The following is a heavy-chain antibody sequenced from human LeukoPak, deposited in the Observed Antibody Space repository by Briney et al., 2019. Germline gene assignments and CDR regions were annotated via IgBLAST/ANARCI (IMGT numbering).Heavy chain of an antibody. V-gene: IGHV5-51*01. D-gene: IGHD3-22*01. Sequence: GESLKISCKGSGYSFTSYWIGWVRQMPGKGLEWMGIIYPGDSGTRYSPSFQGQVTISADKSISTAYLQWSSLKASDTAMYYCARSFDYYDSSGYYFPFDYWGQGTLVTVSS. CDR3: ARSFDYYDSSGYYFPFDY. CDR1: GYSFTSYW. J-gene: IGHJ4*02. CDR2: IYPGDSGT.